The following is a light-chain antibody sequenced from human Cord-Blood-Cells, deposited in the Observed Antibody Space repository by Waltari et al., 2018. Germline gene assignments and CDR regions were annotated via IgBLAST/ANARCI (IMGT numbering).Light chain of an antibody. V-gene: IGLV2-23*02. CDR2: EVS. J-gene: IGLJ3*02. Sequence: QSALTQPASVSGSPGQSITLSCTGTSSDVGRSNLVSWYQQHPGKAPKLMIYEVSKRPSGVSNRFSGSKSGNTASLTISGLQAEDEADYYCCSYAGSSTWVFGGGTKLTVL. CDR3: CSYAGSSTWV. CDR1: SSDVGRSNL.